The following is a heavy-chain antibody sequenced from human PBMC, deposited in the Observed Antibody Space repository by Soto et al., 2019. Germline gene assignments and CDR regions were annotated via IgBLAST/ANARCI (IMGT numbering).Heavy chain of an antibody. D-gene: IGHD1-7*01. CDR1: GFTFYDYA. J-gene: IGHJ6*02. V-gene: IGHV3-9*01. CDR3: AKDKETGTTSYYGMDV. Sequence: SLRLSCAASGFTFYDYAIHLFRQTPFKGLEWVSRISWNGGDIAYADSVKGRFTISRDNAKKSLYLQMNSLRAEDTALYYCAKDKETGTTSYYGMDVWGQGTTVTVSS. CDR2: ISWNGGDI.